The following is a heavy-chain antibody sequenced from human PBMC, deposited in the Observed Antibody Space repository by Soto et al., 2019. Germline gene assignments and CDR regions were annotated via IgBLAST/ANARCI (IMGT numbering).Heavy chain of an antibody. CDR1: GYIFVNYG. J-gene: IGHJ6*02. V-gene: IGHV1-18*01. D-gene: IGHD3-16*01. CDR2: ISPYTGNT. CDR3: VMVDNYVTPTPQDG. Sequence: QVQLVQSGDEVKKPGASVKVSCKASGYIFVNYGIAWVRQAPGQGLEWMGWISPYTGNTHSATKVQGRLTMTTDTSTSTAYMDLGSLTSDDTAVYYCVMVDNYVTPTPQDGWGQGTMVTVSS.